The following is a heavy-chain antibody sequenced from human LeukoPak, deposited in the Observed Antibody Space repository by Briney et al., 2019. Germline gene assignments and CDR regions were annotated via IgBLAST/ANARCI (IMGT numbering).Heavy chain of an antibody. D-gene: IGHD3-22*01. CDR1: GFTFSDYY. V-gene: IGHV3-11*04. Sequence: GGSLRLSCAASGFTFSDYYMSWIGQAPGKGLEWVSYISSSGSTIYYADSVKGRFTISRDNAKNSLYLQMNSLRAEDTAVYYCARRDSSGYYSHFDYWGQGTLVTVSS. CDR3: ARRDSSGYYSHFDY. J-gene: IGHJ4*02. CDR2: ISSSGSTI.